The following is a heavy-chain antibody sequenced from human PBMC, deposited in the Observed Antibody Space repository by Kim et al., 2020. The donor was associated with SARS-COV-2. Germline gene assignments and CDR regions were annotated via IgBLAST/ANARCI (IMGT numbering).Heavy chain of an antibody. Sequence: SETLSLTCAVYGGSFSGYYWSWIRQPPGKGLEWIGEINHSGSTNYNPSLKSRVTISVDTSKNQFFLKLSSVTAADTAVYYCARGDYYDSRGNFDYWGQGTLVTVSS. V-gene: IGHV4-34*01. CDR3: ARGDYYDSRGNFDY. J-gene: IGHJ4*02. CDR1: GGSFSGYY. D-gene: IGHD3-22*01. CDR2: INHSGST.